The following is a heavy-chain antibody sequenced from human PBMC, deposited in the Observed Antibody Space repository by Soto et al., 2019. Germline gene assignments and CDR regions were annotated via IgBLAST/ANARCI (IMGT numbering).Heavy chain of an antibody. CDR3: ARGRYGGYHKGYNYYYGMDV. J-gene: IGHJ6*02. V-gene: IGHV6-1*01. Sequence: QTLSLTCAISGARISSKSAAWNCIRQSRSRVLEGLGRTYYRSKWYNDYAVSVKSRITINPDTSKNQFSLQLNSVTPEDTAVYYCARGRYGGYHKGYNYYYGMDVWGQGTTVTVSS. CDR1: GARISSKSAA. D-gene: IGHD5-12*01. CDR2: TYYRSKWYN.